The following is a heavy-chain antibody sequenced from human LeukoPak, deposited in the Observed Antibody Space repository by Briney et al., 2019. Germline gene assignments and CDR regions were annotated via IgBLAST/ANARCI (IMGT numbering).Heavy chain of an antibody. CDR2: IGYRGGSI. CDR3: AKFNGDYGSLSMDV. CDR1: GFTFSNYA. V-gene: IGHV3-23*01. D-gene: IGHD4-17*01. J-gene: IGHJ6*02. Sequence: GGSLRLSCAASGFTFSNYAMSWVRQAPGKGLEWVSIIGYRGGSIYYAYSVQGRFTISRDNSKNTLSLQMTGLRPDDTAVYYCAKFNGDYGSLSMDVWGQGTTVTVSS.